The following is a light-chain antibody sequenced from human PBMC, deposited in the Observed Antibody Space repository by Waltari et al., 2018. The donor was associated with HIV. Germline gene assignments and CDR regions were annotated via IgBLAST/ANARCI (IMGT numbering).Light chain of an antibody. CDR3: SSYTSTSTV. Sequence: QSALTQPASVSGSPGQSITISCTGTSSDVGGYNYVSWYQQHPGKAPNLMIYEVSYRPSGVSNRVSGSKSGNTASLTISGLQAEDEADYYCSSYTSTSTVFGGGTKLTVL. CDR1: SSDVGGYNY. V-gene: IGLV2-14*01. J-gene: IGLJ3*02. CDR2: EVS.